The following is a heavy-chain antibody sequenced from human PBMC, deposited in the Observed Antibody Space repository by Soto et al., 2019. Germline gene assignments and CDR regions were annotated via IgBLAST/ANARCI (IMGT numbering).Heavy chain of an antibody. V-gene: IGHV3-48*02. CDR3: ARCSGNSCNSYGVDV. D-gene: IGHD2-15*01. Sequence: GVLRLSCAASGFTFSSYGMNWVRQAPGKGLEWVSYISSISTTISYADSVKGRFTISRDNAKNSLYLQMNSLRDEDTAVYYCARCSGNSCNSYGVDVWGQGATVTVSS. CDR1: GFTFSSYG. CDR2: ISSISTTI. J-gene: IGHJ6*02.